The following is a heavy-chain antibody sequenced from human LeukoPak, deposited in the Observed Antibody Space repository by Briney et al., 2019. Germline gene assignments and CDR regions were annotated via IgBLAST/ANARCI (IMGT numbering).Heavy chain of an antibody. CDR2: MFNSGST. CDR1: SGSISGYY. V-gene: IGHV4-59*01. CDR3: ARGFLGDYRYAWSY. D-gene: IGHD4-11*01. J-gene: IGHJ4*02. Sequence: SETLSLTCTVSSGSISGYYWSWIRQPPGKGREWIAYMFNSGSTNYNPSLKSRVTTSLDTSKNQFSLNLSSVTAADTAVYYCARGFLGDYRYAWSYWRQGTLVTVSS.